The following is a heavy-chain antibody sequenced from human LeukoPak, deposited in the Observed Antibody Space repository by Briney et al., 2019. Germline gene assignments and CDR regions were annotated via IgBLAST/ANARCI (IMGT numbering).Heavy chain of an antibody. D-gene: IGHD3-10*01. J-gene: IGHJ4*02. CDR1: GGTFSSYA. Sequence: SVKVSCKASGGTFSSYAISWVRQAPGQGLEWMGGIIPSFGTANYAQKFQGRVTITADESTSTAYMELSSLRSEDTAVYYCARARPVLLWFDYWGQGTLVTVSS. V-gene: IGHV1-69*13. CDR2: IIPSFGTA. CDR3: ARARPVLLWFDY.